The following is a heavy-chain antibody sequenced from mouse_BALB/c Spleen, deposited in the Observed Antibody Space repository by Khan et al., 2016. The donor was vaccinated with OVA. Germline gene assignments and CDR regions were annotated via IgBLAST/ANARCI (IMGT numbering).Heavy chain of an antibody. J-gene: IGHJ4*01. CDR2: IDPANGNT. CDR3: AYSKLLYGMDY. CDR1: GFNIKDTY. V-gene: IGHV14-3*02. Sequence: VRLQQSGAELVKPGASVKLSCTASGFNIKDTYIHWVKQRPEQGLEWIGRIDPANGNTKYDPQFQGKATITADPSSNTAYLQLSSLTSEDTAVYYCAYSKLLYGMDYWGQGTSVTVSS.